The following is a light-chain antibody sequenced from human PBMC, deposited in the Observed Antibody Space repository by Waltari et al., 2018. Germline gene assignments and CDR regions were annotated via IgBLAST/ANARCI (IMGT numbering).Light chain of an antibody. V-gene: IGKV3-15*01. Sequence: EIVMTQSPATLSVSPGERATLSCRASQRVSSNLAWYQQKPGQAPRLLIYGASTRATGIPARFSGSGSGIEFTLTISSLQSEDFAVYYCQQYNNWPPLTFGGGTKVEIK. CDR2: GAS. J-gene: IGKJ4*01. CDR1: QRVSSN. CDR3: QQYNNWPPLT.